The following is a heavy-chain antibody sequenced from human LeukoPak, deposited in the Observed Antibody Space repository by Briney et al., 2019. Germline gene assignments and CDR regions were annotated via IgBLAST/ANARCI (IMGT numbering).Heavy chain of an antibody. D-gene: IGHD6-13*01. CDR2: IIPIFGTA. CDR1: GGTFSSYA. V-gene: IGHV1-69*05. Sequence: SVKVSCKASGGTFSSYAISWVRQAPGQGLEWMGRIIPIFGTANYAQKFQGRVTITTDESTSTAYMELSSLRSEDTAVYYCASGASGGSWFPFDFWGQGTLVTVSS. CDR3: ASGASGGSWFPFDF. J-gene: IGHJ4*02.